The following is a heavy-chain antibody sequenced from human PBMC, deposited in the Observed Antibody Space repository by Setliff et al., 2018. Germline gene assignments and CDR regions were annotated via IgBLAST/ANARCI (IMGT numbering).Heavy chain of an antibody. Sequence: SETLSLTCAVSGYSISSGYYWGWIRQPPGKGLEWIGSISHSGSAYYNPSLKSRVTISVDTSKNQFSLKLSSVTAADTAVYYCARVPNFWSGYLDYWGQGTLVTVSS. CDR3: ARVPNFWSGYLDY. V-gene: IGHV4-38-2*01. J-gene: IGHJ4*02. D-gene: IGHD3-3*01. CDR1: GYSISSGYY. CDR2: ISHSGSA.